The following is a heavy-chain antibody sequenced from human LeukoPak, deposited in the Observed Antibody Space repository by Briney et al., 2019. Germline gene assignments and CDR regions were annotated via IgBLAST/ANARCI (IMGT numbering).Heavy chain of an antibody. J-gene: IGHJ5*02. Sequence: KPSETLSLTCTVSGASIRSYQWSWIRQPPGKGLEWIGNIYYSGSTNYNPSLKSRVTISVDTSKNQFSLKLSPVTAADTAVYYCARSLVAVAGRGYNWFDPWGQGTLVTVSS. V-gene: IGHV4-59*01. CDR2: IYYSGST. CDR3: ARSLVAVAGRGYNWFDP. CDR1: GASIRSYQ. D-gene: IGHD6-19*01.